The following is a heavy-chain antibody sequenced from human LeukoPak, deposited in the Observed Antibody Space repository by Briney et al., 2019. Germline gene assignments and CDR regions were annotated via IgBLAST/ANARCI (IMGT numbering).Heavy chain of an antibody. CDR1: GGSITSNNYY. V-gene: IGHV4-39*07. Sequence: SETLSLTCTVSGGSITSNNYYWGWIRQPPGKGLEFIGSIYFGRTTYLTPSLKSRVSISIDASTNQFSLILTSMTAADTAVYYCAGDSGQHSGYDWAHWGQGALVTVSS. J-gene: IGHJ4*02. CDR3: AGDSGQHSGYDWAH. D-gene: IGHD5-12*01. CDR2: IYFGRTT.